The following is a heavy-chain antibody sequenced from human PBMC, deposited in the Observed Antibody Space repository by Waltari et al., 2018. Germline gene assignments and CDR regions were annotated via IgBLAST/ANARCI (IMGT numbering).Heavy chain of an antibody. CDR2: IYWNDDK. CDR1: GFSLSTSGVG. D-gene: IGHD4-17*01. V-gene: IGHV2-5*01. Sequence: QITLKESGPTLVKPTQTLTLTCTFSGFSLSTSGVGVGWIRQPPGKALEWLALIYWNDDKRYSPSLKSRLTITKDTSKNQVVLTMTNMDPVDTATYYCAHRPAHDYGDLFDYWGQGTLVTVSS. CDR3: AHRPAHDYGDLFDY. J-gene: IGHJ4*02.